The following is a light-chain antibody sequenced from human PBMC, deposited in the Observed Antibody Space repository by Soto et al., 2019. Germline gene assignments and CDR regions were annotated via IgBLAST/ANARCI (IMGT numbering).Light chain of an antibody. V-gene: IGKV1-39*01. CDR3: QQSYSTSWT. CDR2: AAS. CDR1: QNINSW. Sequence: DIQMTQSPSSPSASVGDRVTITCRASQNINSWLAWYQQKPGKAPKLMIYAASSLQSGVPSRFSGSVSGTDGTITISSLQQEDGSTYYCQQSYSTSWTFGQGTKVDIK. J-gene: IGKJ1*01.